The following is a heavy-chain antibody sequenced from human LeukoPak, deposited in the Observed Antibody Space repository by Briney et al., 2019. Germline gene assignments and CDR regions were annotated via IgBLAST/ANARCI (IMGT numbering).Heavy chain of an antibody. Sequence: PGGSLRLSCAASGFTFSSYWMHWVRQAPGKGLVWVPRINSDGSSTSYADSVKGRFTISRDNAKNTLYLQMNSLRAEDTAVYYCARSPYYYGMDVWGQGTTVTVSS. CDR3: ARSPYYYGMDV. V-gene: IGHV3-74*01. CDR1: GFTFSSYW. J-gene: IGHJ6*02. CDR2: INSDGSST.